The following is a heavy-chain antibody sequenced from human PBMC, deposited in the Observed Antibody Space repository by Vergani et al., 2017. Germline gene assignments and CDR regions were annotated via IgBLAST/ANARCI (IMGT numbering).Heavy chain of an antibody. D-gene: IGHD6-25*01. J-gene: IGHJ6*03. Sequence: QVQLQESGPGVVKPSQTLSLTCAVSGGSISSGDHCWTWIRQRPGKGLEWIGYIFYSWTTYDNPSLRRRLTISVDTSQNQFSLKLRSVPAADTAVYYSARVDTQVPATSHFYYMDVWGKGTTVVVSS. V-gene: IGHV4-31*11. CDR2: IFYSWTT. CDR1: GGSISSGDHC. CDR3: ARVDTQVPATSHFYYMDV.